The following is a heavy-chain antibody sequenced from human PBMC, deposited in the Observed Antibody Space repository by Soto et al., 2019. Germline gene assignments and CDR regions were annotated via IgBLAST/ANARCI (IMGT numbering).Heavy chain of an antibody. V-gene: IGHV3-21*01. CDR1: GFTFSSYS. J-gene: IGHJ6*02. Sequence: GRSLRLSCAASGFTFSSYSMNWVRQAPGKGLEWVASISSSSSYIYYADSVKGRFSISRDNAKNSLYLQRNSLRAEDTAVYYCASRGSKPDYDFWSGYQSEDYYGMDVWGQGTTVTASS. CDR2: ISSSSSYI. D-gene: IGHD3-3*01. CDR3: ASRGSKPDYDFWSGYQSEDYYGMDV.